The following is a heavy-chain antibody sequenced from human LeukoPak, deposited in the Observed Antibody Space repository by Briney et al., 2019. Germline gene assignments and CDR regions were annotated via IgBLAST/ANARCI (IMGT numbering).Heavy chain of an antibody. J-gene: IGHJ3*02. CDR2: INWNGGST. CDR1: GFTFDDYG. V-gene: IGHV3-20*04. Sequence: PGGSLRLSCAASGFTFDDYGMSWVRQAPGKGLEWVSGINWNGGSTGYADSVKGRFTISRDNAKNSLYLQMNSLRAEDTAVYYCAKVWSYPAWDAFDIWGQGTMVTVSS. CDR3: AKVWSYPAWDAFDI. D-gene: IGHD1-26*01.